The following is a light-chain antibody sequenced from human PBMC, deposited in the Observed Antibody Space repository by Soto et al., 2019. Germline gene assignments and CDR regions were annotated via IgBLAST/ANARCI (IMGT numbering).Light chain of an antibody. J-gene: IGKJ3*01. Sequence: DIKMNQSPSTLSASVGDRVTITCRASQSISTWLAWYQQKPVEVPKLLIYDASSLESGVPPRFSGSGSGTEFTLTISSLQPDDFATYHCLQYKLYINFGPGTKVDIK. V-gene: IGKV1-5*01. CDR2: DAS. CDR3: LQYKLYIN. CDR1: QSISTW.